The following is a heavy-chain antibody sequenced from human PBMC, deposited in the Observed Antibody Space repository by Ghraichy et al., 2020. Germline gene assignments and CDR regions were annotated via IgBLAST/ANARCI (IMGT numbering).Heavy chain of an antibody. CDR2: ISPSGDST. D-gene: IGHD6-19*01. V-gene: IGHV3-23*01. CDR3: AKTPRLVHYFDY. Sequence: GGSLRLSCAASGFTFSTYAMSWARQAPGKGLEWVLAISPSGDSTYYAESVKGRFTISRDNSKNTLYLQMNSLRAEDTAVYYCAKTPRLVHYFDYWGQGTLVTVSS. CDR1: GFTFSTYA. J-gene: IGHJ4*02.